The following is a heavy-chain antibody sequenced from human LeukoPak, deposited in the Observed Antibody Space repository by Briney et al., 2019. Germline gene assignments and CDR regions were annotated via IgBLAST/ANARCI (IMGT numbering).Heavy chain of an antibody. Sequence: GASVKVSCKASGYTFTSYGISWVRQAPGQGLEWMGWISAYNGNTNYAQKLQGRVTMTTDTSTSTAYMELRSLRSDDTAVYYCARGTITMVRGVIIIHYSYGMDVWGQGTTVTVSS. J-gene: IGHJ6*02. V-gene: IGHV1-18*01. CDR1: GYTFTSYG. CDR3: ARGTITMVRGVIIIHYSYGMDV. CDR2: ISAYNGNT. D-gene: IGHD3-10*01.